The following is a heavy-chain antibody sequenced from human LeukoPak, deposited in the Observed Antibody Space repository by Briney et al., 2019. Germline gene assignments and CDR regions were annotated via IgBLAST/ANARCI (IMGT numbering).Heavy chain of an antibody. CDR2: IIPIFGTA. CDR1: GGTFSSYA. Sequence: ASVKVSCKASGGTFSSYAISWVRQAPGQGLEWMGRIIPIFGTANYAQKFQGRVTITTDESTSTAHMELSSLRSEDTAVYYCARDRKALAQGGSSGYYYVGDSFGYWGQGTLVTVSS. J-gene: IGHJ4*02. CDR3: ARDRKALAQGGSSGYYYVGDSFGY. V-gene: IGHV1-69*05. D-gene: IGHD3-22*01.